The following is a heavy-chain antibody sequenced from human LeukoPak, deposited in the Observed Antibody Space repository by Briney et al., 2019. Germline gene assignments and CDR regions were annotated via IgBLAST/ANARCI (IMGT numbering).Heavy chain of an antibody. V-gene: IGHV3-33*01. CDR1: GFTFTNYG. CDR2: ISYDGNTK. CDR3: ARDPSLRVTLDY. J-gene: IGHJ4*02. D-gene: IGHD5/OR15-5a*01. Sequence: GGSLRLSCAASGFTFTNYGMHWVRQAPGKGLGWVAMISYDGNTKYYADSVKGRFTISRDNSKNTLSLQMNSLRAEDTAVYFCARDPSLRVTLDYWGQGTRVTVSS.